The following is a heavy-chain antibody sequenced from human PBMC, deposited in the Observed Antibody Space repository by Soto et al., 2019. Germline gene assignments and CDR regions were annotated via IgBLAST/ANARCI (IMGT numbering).Heavy chain of an antibody. D-gene: IGHD3-3*01. Sequence: EVQLVESGGGLVQPGGSLRLSCAASGFTVRSNYMIWVRQAPGKGLEWVSVIYSGGRTYYTESVKGRFIISRDNSKNTLFLQMKSLRAEDKAVYYCASQEANYDFWSGYGDPYSYYYMDVWGKGTTVTVSS. V-gene: IGHV3-66*04. J-gene: IGHJ6*03. CDR1: GFTVRSNY. CDR3: ASQEANYDFWSGYGDPYSYYYMDV. CDR2: IYSGGRT.